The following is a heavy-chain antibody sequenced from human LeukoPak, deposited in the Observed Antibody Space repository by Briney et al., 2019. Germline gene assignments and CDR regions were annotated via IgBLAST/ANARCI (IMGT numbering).Heavy chain of an antibody. V-gene: IGHV4-59*08. CDR1: GGSISSYY. D-gene: IGHD4-17*01. CDR3: ARLTTESVDYFDY. Sequence: SETLSLTCTVSGGSISSYYWSWIRQPPGKGLEWIGYIYYSGSTNYNPSLKSRVTISVDTSKNQFSLKLSSVTAADTAVYYCARLTTESVDYFDYWGQGTLVTASS. CDR2: IYYSGST. J-gene: IGHJ4*02.